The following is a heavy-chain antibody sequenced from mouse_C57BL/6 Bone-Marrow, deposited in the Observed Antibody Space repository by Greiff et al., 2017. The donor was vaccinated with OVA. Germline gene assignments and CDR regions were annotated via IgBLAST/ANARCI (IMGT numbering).Heavy chain of an antibody. D-gene: IGHD1-1*01. CDR2: IWWDDDK. Sequence: QVTLKVSGPGILQPSQTLSLTCSFSGFSLRTFGMGVGWIRQPSGKGLEWLAHIWWDDDKYYNPAQNSRHTNSKDASKNRVVLMIASVDTAETATYYCGRIIITTVVVTGDYWGQGTSVTVSS. CDR3: GRIIITTVVVTGDY. V-gene: IGHV8-8*01. CDR1: GFSLRTFGMG. J-gene: IGHJ4*01.